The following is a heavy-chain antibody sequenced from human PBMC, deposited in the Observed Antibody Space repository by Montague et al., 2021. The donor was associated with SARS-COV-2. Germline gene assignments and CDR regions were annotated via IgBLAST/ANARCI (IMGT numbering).Heavy chain of an antibody. CDR3: ARDVVAAPGTFDY. D-gene: IGHD6-13*01. J-gene: IGHJ4*02. Sequence: SGSTNYNPSLNILVTIPVDTSKKQFSLRLSPVTAADTAVYYCARDVVAAPGTFDYWGQSTLVTVSS. CDR2: SGST. V-gene: IGHV4-61*02.